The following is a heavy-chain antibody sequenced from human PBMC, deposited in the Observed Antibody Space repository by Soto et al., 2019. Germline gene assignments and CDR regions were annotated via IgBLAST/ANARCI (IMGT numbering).Heavy chain of an antibody. J-gene: IGHJ6*02. D-gene: IGHD3-22*01. CDR1: GGSISSYY. CDR2: IYYSGST. CDR3: ARDRSYYDSSGYYFYGMDV. Sequence: SVTLSLTCTVSGGSISSYYWSWIRQPPGKGLEWIGYIYYSGSTNYNPSLKSRVAISVDTSKNQFSLKLSSVTAADTAVYYCARDRSYYDSSGYYFYGMDVWGQGTTVTVPS. V-gene: IGHV4-59*01.